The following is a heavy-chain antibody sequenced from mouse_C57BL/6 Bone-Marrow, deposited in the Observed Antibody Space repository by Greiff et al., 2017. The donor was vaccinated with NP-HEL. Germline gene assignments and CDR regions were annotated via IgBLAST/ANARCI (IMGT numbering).Heavy chain of an antibody. Sequence: VQLQQPGAELVKPGASVKLSCKASGYTFTSYWMHWVKQRPGQGLEWIGMIHPNSGSTNYNEKFKSKATLTVDKSSSTAYMQLSSLTSEDSAVYYCAREIYYYALYYAMDYWGQGTSVTVSS. CDR1: GYTFTSYW. J-gene: IGHJ4*01. CDR3: AREIYYYALYYAMDY. V-gene: IGHV1-64*01. CDR2: IHPNSGST. D-gene: IGHD1-1*01.